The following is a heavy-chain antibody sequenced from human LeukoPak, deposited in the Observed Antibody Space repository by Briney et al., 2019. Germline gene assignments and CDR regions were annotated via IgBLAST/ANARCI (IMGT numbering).Heavy chain of an antibody. D-gene: IGHD2-21*02. CDR1: GFSSSSHT. J-gene: IGHJ4*02. V-gene: IGHV3-23*01. Sequence: GGSLRLSCAGSGFSSSSHTMNWVRQAPGRGLQWVSAISGSGGSAYYADSVKGRFTISRDNSKDTLYLQMNSLRAEDTAVYYCARDSGGGGDDYWGQGTLVTVSS. CDR2: ISGSGGSA. CDR3: ARDSGGGGDDY.